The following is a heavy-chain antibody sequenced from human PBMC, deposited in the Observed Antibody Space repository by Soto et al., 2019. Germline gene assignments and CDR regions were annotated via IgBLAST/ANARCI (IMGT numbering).Heavy chain of an antibody. CDR1: GFTFSSYA. V-gene: IGHV3-23*01. J-gene: IGHJ6*02. CDR2: ISGSGGST. Sequence: EVQLLESGGGLVQPGGSLRLSCAASGFTFSSYAMSWVRQAPGKGLEWVSAISGSGGSTYYADSVKGRFTISRDNSKNTLYLQMNSLRAEDTAVYYCAKDEGYCSGGSCFYYYYYGMDVWGQGTTVTVSS. D-gene: IGHD2-15*01. CDR3: AKDEGYCSGGSCFYYYYYGMDV.